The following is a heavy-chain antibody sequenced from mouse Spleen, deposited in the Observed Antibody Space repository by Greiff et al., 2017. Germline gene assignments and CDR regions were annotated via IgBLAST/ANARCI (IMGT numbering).Heavy chain of an antibody. Sequence: VQLQQSGPELVKPGASVKIPCKASGYTFTDYNMDWVKQSHGKSLEWIGDINPNNGGTIYNQKFKGKATLTVDKSSSTAYMELRSLTSEDTAVYYCARERSNYYAMDYWGQGTSVTVSS. CDR1: GYTFTDYN. CDR3: ARERSNYYAMDY. V-gene: IGHV1-18*01. D-gene: IGHD2-5*01. J-gene: IGHJ4*01. CDR2: INPNNGGT.